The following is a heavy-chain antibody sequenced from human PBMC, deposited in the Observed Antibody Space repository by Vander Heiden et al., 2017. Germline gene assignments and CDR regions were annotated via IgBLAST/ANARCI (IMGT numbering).Heavy chain of an antibody. Sequence: EVQLVESGGGLVQPGGSLRLSCAASGFTFSSHDMHWVRQATGKGLEWVSAIGTAGDTYYPGSVKGRFTISRENAKNSLYLQMNSLRAGDTAVYYCAREFGYCSGGSCFSYGMDVWGQGTTVTVSS. CDR2: IGTAGDT. CDR3: AREFGYCSGGSCFSYGMDV. D-gene: IGHD2-15*01. V-gene: IGHV3-13*01. J-gene: IGHJ6*02. CDR1: GFTFSSHD.